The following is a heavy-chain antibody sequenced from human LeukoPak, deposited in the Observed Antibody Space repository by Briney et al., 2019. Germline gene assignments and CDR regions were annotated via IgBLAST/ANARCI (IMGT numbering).Heavy chain of an antibody. D-gene: IGHD6-19*01. CDR1: GFTFSTYA. CDR2: ISGSGGST. J-gene: IGHJ4*02. V-gene: IGHV3-23*01. Sequence: GGSLRLSRAASGFTFSTYAMSWVRQAPGKGLEWVSTISGSGGSTSYVDSVMGRFTISRDNSKNTLYLQMNTLRAEDTAIYYCAKGSIAVTAYYFDFWGQGTLVTVSS. CDR3: AKGSIAVTAYYFDF.